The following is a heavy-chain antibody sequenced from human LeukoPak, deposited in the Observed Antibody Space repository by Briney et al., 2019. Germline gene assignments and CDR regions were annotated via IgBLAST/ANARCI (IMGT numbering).Heavy chain of an antibody. D-gene: IGHD1-1*01. Sequence: GESLKISCKASGYRFIDYWIGWVRQMPGKGLEWMGIVYPGDSDTRYSPSFQGQVTISVDKSISAAYLQWSRLKASDTAIYYCARRGWYNYNYYGMDVWGKGTTVTVSS. V-gene: IGHV5-51*01. J-gene: IGHJ6*04. CDR3: ARRGWYNYNYYGMDV. CDR2: VYPGDSDT. CDR1: GYRFIDYW.